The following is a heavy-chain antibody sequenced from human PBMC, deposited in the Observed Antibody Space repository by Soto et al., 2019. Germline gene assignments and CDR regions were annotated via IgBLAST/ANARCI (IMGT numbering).Heavy chain of an antibody. Sequence: QGQLVQYGAEVQKPGSSVKVSCKASGGTFSSYAIRWVRQAPGQGLEWRGGIIPIFGTTNYAQKFQGRVTISADESTSTAYMELSVLRSEDRAVYYCARSAYRSSAHTYFWGQGTLVTLSS. D-gene: IGHD6-6*01. CDR1: GGTFSSYA. J-gene: IGHJ4*02. V-gene: IGHV1-69*01. CDR2: IIPIFGTT. CDR3: ARSAYRSSAHTYF.